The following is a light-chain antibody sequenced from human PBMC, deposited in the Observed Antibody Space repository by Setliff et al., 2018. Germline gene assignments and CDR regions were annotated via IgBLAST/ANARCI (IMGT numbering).Light chain of an antibody. CDR2: EVS. Sequence: ALTQPPSASGSPGQSVTISCTGTSSDISVYNYVSWYQQHPGKAPKLMIYEVSKRPSGVPDRFSGSKSGNTASLTISGLQPEDEADYYCSSYEGGNNDVFGSGTKVTVL. J-gene: IGLJ1*01. V-gene: IGLV2-8*01. CDR3: SSYEGGNNDV. CDR1: SSDISVYNY.